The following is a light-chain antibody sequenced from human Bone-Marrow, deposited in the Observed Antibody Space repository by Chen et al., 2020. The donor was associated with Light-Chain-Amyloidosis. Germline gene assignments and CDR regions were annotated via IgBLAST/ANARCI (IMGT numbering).Light chain of an antibody. CDR1: QSVSTN. V-gene: IGKV3-15*01. CDR2: GAS. J-gene: IGKJ1*01. CDR3: QQYYNWPRT. Sequence: EIVMRQSPATLSVSPGERATLSCRASQSVSTNLAWYQQKPGQAPRLLIYGASARPTGIPAGFSGSGSGTDFTLTISSLQYEDSAGYYCQQYYNWPRTFGQGTKVEIK.